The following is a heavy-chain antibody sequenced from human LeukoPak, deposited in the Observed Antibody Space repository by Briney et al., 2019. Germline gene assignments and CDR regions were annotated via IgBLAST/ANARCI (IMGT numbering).Heavy chain of an antibody. CDR3: ARDKGPGGLRFLEWLTGMDV. Sequence: PGGSLRLSCAASGFTFSSYWMSWVRQAPGKGLEWVANIKQDGSEKYYVDSVKGRFTISRDNAKNSLYLQMNSLRAEDTAVYYCARDKGPGGLRFLEWLTGMDVWGKGTTVTVSS. D-gene: IGHD3-3*01. CDR2: IKQDGSEK. CDR1: GFTFSSYW. V-gene: IGHV3-7*01. J-gene: IGHJ6*03.